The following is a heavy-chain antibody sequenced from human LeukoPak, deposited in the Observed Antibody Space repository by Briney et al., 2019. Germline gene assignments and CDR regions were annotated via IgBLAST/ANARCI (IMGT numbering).Heavy chain of an antibody. Sequence: GASVKVSCKASGDTFTNYGITWERQAPGQGLEWMGWISVYTGNTNYAQRPQGRVSMTTDTSTSTAYMELRSLRSDDTAVYYCARDREYKLYSPTPGFWGQGTLVTVSS. D-gene: IGHD1-1*01. J-gene: IGHJ4*02. CDR3: ARDREYKLYSPTPGF. CDR2: ISVYTGNT. V-gene: IGHV1-18*01. CDR1: GDTFTNYG.